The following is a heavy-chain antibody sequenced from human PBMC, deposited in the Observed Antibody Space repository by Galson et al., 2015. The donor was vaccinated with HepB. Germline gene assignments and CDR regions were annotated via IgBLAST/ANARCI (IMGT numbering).Heavy chain of an antibody. D-gene: IGHD6-13*01. J-gene: IGHJ4*02. CDR3: ARTRGAAAGIFDY. V-gene: IGHV3-74*01. CDR1: GFTFRNYW. CDR2: INSDGTYI. Sequence: SLRLSCAASGFTFRNYWMHWVRQAPGKGLVWVSRINSDGTYITYADSVKGRFTISRANAKNTLYLQMNSPRAEDTALYYCARTRGAAAGIFDYWGQGSLVTVSS.